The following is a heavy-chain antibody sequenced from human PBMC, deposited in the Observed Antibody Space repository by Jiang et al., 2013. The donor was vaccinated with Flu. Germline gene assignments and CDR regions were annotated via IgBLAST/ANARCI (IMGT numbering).Heavy chain of an antibody. J-gene: IGHJ4*02. CDR1: GFTFSSNW. CDR3: ARGSPLAAHIFDF. V-gene: IGHV3-7*01. Sequence: VQLVESGGALVQPGGSLRLSCAASGFTFSSNWMNWVRQAPGKGLEWVANIRQDGRETFYVDSVEGRFTISRDNAVNSVYLQMNSLRAEDTAVYYCARGSPLAAHIFDFWGQGTLVTVSS. CDR2: IRQDGRET. D-gene: IGHD2-21*01.